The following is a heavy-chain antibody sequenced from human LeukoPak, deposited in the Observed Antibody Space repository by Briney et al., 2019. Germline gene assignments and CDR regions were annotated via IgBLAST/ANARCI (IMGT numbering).Heavy chain of an antibody. V-gene: IGHV3-74*01. CDR2: INSDGSST. CDR3: AKDGGDGYNYLDY. CDR1: GFTFSSYW. D-gene: IGHD5-24*01. J-gene: IGHJ4*02. Sequence: GGSLRLSCAASGFTFSSYWMHWVRQAPGKGLVWVSRINSDGSSTSYADSVKGRFTIPRDNAKNTLYLQMNSLRAEDTAVYYCAKDGGDGYNYLDYWGQGTLVTVSS.